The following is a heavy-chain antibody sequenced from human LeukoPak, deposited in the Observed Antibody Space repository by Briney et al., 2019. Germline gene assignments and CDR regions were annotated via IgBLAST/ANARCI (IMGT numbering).Heavy chain of an antibody. CDR1: GGSISTTNYY. J-gene: IGHJ6*03. CDR3: ARVIGPSNYYYMDV. CDR2: VYYSGST. Sequence: SETLSLTCTVSGGSISTTNYYWGWIRQSPGKGLEWFGCVYYSGSTYYNPTLKSRVTISVDTSKNQFSLKLSSVTAADTAVYYCARVIGPSNYYYMDVWGKGTTVTVS. D-gene: IGHD3-22*01. V-gene: IGHV4-39*07.